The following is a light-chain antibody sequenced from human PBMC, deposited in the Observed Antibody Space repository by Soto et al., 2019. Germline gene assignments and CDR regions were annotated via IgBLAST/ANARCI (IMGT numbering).Light chain of an antibody. V-gene: IGLV2-8*01. CDR2: EVN. CDR3: SSFVDSHSVV. CDR1: SSDIGGYDY. J-gene: IGLJ2*01. Sequence: QSALTQPPSASGSLGQTVTVSCTGTSSDIGGYDYVSWYQQHPGEAPRLMIYEVNKRPSGVPGRFSGSKSGNTASLIVSGLQAADEADYYCSSFVDSHSVVFGGGTKLTVL.